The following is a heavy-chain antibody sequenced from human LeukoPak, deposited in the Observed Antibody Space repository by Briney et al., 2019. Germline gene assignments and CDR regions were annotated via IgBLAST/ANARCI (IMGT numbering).Heavy chain of an antibody. CDR2: IYTSGST. Sequence: PSETLSLTCTVSGGSISSGSYYWSWIRQPAGKGLEWIGRIYTSGSTNYNPSLKSRVTISVDTSKNQFSLKLSSVTAADTAVYYCARGGVVPAAIGGSWFDPWGQGTLVTVSS. J-gene: IGHJ5*02. CDR3: ARGGVVPAAIGGSWFDP. D-gene: IGHD2-2*02. CDR1: GGSISSGSYY. V-gene: IGHV4-61*02.